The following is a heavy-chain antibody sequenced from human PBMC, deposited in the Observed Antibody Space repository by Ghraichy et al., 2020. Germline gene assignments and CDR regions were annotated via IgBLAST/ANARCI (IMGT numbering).Heavy chain of an antibody. CDR2: IYYSGST. J-gene: IGHJ2*01. CDR3: ARVGGILTGYSLWDL. D-gene: IGHD3-9*01. V-gene: IGHV4-31*03. Sequence: SETLSLTCTVSGGSISSGGYYWSWIRQHPGKGLEWIGYIYYSGSTYYNPSLKSRVTISVDTSKNQFSLKLSSVTAADTAVYYCARVGGILTGYSLWDLWGRGTLVTVSS. CDR1: GGSISSGGYY.